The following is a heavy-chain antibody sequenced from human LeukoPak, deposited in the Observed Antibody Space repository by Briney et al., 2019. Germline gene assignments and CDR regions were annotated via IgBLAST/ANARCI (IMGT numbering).Heavy chain of an antibody. V-gene: IGHV4-30-4*08. CDR3: ARGIMRGGYYYYYYYMDV. J-gene: IGHJ6*03. CDR2: IYYSGST. CDR1: GGSISSGDYY. Sequence: SQTLSLTCTVSGGSISSGDYYWSWIRQPPGKGLEWIGYIYYSGSTYYNPSLKSRVTISVDTSKNQFSLKLSSVTAADTAVYYCARGIMRGGYYYYYYYMDVWGKGTTVTVSS. D-gene: IGHD2-15*01.